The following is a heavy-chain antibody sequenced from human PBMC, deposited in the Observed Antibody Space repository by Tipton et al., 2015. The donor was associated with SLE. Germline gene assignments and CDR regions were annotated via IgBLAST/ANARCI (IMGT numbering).Heavy chain of an antibody. CDR1: GFTFSSYS. CDR3: AREGYSSSWLLY. CDR2: ISSSSSYI. Sequence: GSLRLSCAASGFTFSSYSMNWVRQAPGKGLEWVSSISSSSSYIYYADSVKGRFTISRDNAKNSLYLQMNSLRAEDTAVYYCAREGYSSSWLLYWGQGTLVTVSS. D-gene: IGHD6-13*01. V-gene: IGHV3-21*01. J-gene: IGHJ4*02.